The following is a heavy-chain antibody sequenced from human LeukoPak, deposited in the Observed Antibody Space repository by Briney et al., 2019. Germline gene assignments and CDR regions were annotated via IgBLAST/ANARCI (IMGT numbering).Heavy chain of an antibody. Sequence: GESLKISCKGSGYSFTSYWIGWMRQMPGKGLEWMGIIYPGDSDTRYSPSFQGQVTISADKSISTAYLQWSSLRASDTAMYYCARRVAGSYHDAFDIWGQGTMATVSS. CDR1: GYSFTSYW. J-gene: IGHJ3*02. CDR3: ARRVAGSYHDAFDI. CDR2: IYPGDSDT. D-gene: IGHD1-26*01. V-gene: IGHV5-51*01.